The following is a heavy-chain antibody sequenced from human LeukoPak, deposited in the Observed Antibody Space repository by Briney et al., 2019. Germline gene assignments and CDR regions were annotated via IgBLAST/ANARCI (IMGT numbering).Heavy chain of an antibody. V-gene: IGHV4-39*01. J-gene: IGHJ4*02. Sequence: SETLSLTCTVSGDPINSSNDHWGWIRQPPGKGLEWYVRIWYNWSTYYNPSLKSRLPLCQYTSKSLFSLELRSVTAADTAVFYCARHSVIWPQYPFWGEGPVVTVSS. CDR3: ARHSVIWPQYPF. D-gene: IGHD5-24*01. CDR1: GDPINSSNDH. CDR2: IWYNWST.